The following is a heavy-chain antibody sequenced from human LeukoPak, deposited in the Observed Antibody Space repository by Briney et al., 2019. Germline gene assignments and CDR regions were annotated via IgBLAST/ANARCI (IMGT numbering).Heavy chain of an antibody. J-gene: IGHJ3*02. V-gene: IGHV4-30-4*02. CDR1: GGSISSGDYY. Sequence: SETLSLTCTVSGGSISSGDYYWSWIRQPPGKGLEWIGYIYYSGSTYYNPSLKSRVTISVDTSKNQLSLRLNSVTAADTAVYYCASAADDYGDYSDAFDIWGQGTMVTVSS. CDR2: IYYSGST. D-gene: IGHD4-17*01. CDR3: ASAADDYGDYSDAFDI.